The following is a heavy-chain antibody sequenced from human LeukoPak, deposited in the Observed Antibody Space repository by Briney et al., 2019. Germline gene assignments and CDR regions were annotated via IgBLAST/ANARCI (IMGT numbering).Heavy chain of an antibody. CDR1: GFTLGNYD. CDR2: IKYNGAAT. CDR3: ARGTSGWFDV. Sequence: GSLRLSCAASGFTLGNYDMHWVRQGPGKGLEFVSTIKYNGAATDHATSVRGRFTVSRDNSKNTMYLQMRSLGSEDMAVYYCARGTSGWFDVWGQGTQVTVSS. J-gene: IGHJ5*02. V-gene: IGHV3-64*01.